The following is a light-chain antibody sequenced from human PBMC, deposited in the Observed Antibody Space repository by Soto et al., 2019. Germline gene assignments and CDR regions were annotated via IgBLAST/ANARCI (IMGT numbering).Light chain of an antibody. Sequence: IVLTQSPATLSVSPGERATLSCRASQSVDTNLAWYQQKPGQAPRFLIYDAFNRATGIPDRSSGSGSGTDFTLTVSRLEPEDFAVYYCQKYGSSPRTFGQGTTGDIK. J-gene: IGKJ1*01. V-gene: IGKV3-20*01. CDR1: QSVDTN. CDR3: QKYGSSPRT. CDR2: DAF.